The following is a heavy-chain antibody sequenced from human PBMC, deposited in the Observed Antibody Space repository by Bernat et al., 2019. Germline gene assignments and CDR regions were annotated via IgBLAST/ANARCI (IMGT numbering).Heavy chain of an antibody. Sequence: VQLVESGGGLVQPGVSLRLSCVASGFTFSTYALTWVRQAPGRGLEWVSSISNNGGVTFYSDSVKGRFATSRDNSRNTLYLQASSLRAEDTALYYCARINNGVTATDYWGQGTLVTVSS. V-gene: IGHV3-23*04. D-gene: IGHD2-8*01. CDR3: ARINNGVTATDY. CDR1: GFTFSTYA. J-gene: IGHJ4*02. CDR2: ISNNGGVT.